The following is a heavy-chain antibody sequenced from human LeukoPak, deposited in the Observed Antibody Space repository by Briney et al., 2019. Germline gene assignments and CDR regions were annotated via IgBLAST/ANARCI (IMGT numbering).Heavy chain of an antibody. V-gene: IGHV3-66*02. Sequence: GGSLRLSCAASGLTVSSNYMSWVRQAPGKGLEWVSVIYSGGNTYYAASVKGRFTISRDNSKNTLYLQMNSLRAEDTAVYYCARSRDVNNFDFDIWGQGTMVTVSS. CDR1: GLTVSSNY. J-gene: IGHJ3*02. CDR2: IYSGGNT. CDR3: ARSRDVNNFDFDI. D-gene: IGHD5-24*01.